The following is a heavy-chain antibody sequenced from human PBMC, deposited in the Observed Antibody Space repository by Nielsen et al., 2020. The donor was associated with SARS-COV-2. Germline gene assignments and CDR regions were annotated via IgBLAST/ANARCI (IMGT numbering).Heavy chain of an antibody. V-gene: IGHV1-18*04. Sequence: ASVKVSCKASGYTFTSYGISWVRQAPGQGLEWMGWISAYNGNTNYAQKLQGRVTMTTDTSTSTAYMELRSLRSDDTAVYYCARVSGYYDFWSGYINVNWFDPWGQGTLVTVSS. D-gene: IGHD3-3*01. CDR1: GYTFTSYG. CDR3: ARVSGYYDFWSGYINVNWFDP. J-gene: IGHJ5*02. CDR2: ISAYNGNT.